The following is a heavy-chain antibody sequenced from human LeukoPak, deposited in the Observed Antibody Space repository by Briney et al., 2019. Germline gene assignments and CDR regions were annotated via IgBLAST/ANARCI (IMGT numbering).Heavy chain of an antibody. V-gene: IGHV3-73*01. CDR2: IRSKANSYAT. J-gene: IGHJ4*02. CDR3: TYAFWSGYYTRNFDY. Sequence: GGSLRLSCAASGFTFSGSAMHWARQASGKGLEWVGRIRSKANSYATAYAASVKGRFTISRDDSKNTAYLQMNSLKTEDTAVYYCTYAFWSGYYTRNFDYWGQGTLVTVSS. CDR1: GFTFSGSA. D-gene: IGHD3-3*01.